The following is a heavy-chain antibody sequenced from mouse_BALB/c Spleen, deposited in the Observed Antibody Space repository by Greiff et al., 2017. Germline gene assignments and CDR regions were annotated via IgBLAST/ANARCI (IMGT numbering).Heavy chain of an antibody. Sequence: EVQLQESGPGLVKPSQSLSLTCSVTGYSITSGYYWNWIRQFPGNKLEWMGYISYDGSNNYNPSLKNRISITRDTSKNQFFLKLNSVTTEDTATYYCARRRDYDGYFDYWGQGTTLTVSS. V-gene: IGHV3-6*02. CDR2: ISYDGSN. CDR1: GYSITSGYY. D-gene: IGHD2-3*01. CDR3: ARRRDYDGYFDY. J-gene: IGHJ2*01.